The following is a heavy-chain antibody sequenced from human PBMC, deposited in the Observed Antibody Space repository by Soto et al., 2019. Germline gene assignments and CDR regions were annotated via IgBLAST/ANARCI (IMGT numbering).Heavy chain of an antibody. V-gene: IGHV5-51*01. CDR2: IYPGDSDT. J-gene: IGHJ3*02. CDR1: GYSFTSYW. Sequence: PGESLKISCKGSGYSFTSYWIGWVRQMPGKGLEWMGIIYPGDSDTRYSPSFHGQVTFSADKSISTAYLQRSSLKASDTAMYYCARHEMAAAGTTNAFDIWGQGTMVTVSS. CDR3: ARHEMAAAGTTNAFDI. D-gene: IGHD6-13*01.